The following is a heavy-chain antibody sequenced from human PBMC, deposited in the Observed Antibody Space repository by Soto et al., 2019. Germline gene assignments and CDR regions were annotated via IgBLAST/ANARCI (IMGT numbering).Heavy chain of an antibody. Sequence: QVQLVQSGAEVKKPGSSVRVSCKASGGSFSNYAIIWVRQAPGQGLEWMGGFIPISGTPKSAQRFQGRVTITADESTGTAYMELSSLRSEDTAVYYCARVPPNSSALYGGGIDYWGQGTLVTVSS. J-gene: IGHJ4*02. CDR3: ARVPPNSSALYGGGIDY. CDR2: FIPISGTP. CDR1: GGSFSNYA. V-gene: IGHV1-69*01. D-gene: IGHD6-19*01.